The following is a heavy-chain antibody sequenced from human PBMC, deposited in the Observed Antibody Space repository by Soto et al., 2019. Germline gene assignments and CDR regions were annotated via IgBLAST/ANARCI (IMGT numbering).Heavy chain of an antibody. CDR3: ATGLLRYYAY. D-gene: IGHD3-9*01. V-gene: IGHV3-15*01. J-gene: IGHJ4*01. CDR1: GINFSRAW. CDR2: IKSKFDGETI. Sequence: GGSLRLSCGACGINFSRAWMSWVRQAPGKGLEWVGRIKSKFDGETIDYAAPVKGRFTISRDDSKNIVYLQMNSLNTEDTAVYYCATGLLRYYAYWGHGTLVTVSS.